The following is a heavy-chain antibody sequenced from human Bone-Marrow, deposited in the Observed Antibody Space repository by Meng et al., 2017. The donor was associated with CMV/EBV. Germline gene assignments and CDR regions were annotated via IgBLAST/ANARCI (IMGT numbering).Heavy chain of an antibody. Sequence: ASVKVSCKASGYTFTGYYMHWVRQAPGQGLEWMGWINPNSGGTNYAQKFQGRVTMTRDTSISTAYMELSRLRSDDTAVYYCARDGGGSGTKYYYYYGMDVWGQGNTVHVSS. D-gene: IGHD3-10*01. CDR1: GYTFTGYY. V-gene: IGHV1-2*02. CDR3: ARDGGGSGTKYYYYYGMDV. J-gene: IGHJ6*02. CDR2: INPNSGGT.